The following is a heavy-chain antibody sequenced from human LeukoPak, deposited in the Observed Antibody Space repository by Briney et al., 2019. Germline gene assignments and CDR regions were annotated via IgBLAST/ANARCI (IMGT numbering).Heavy chain of an antibody. CDR1: GFSVSSDY. V-gene: IGHV3-53*04. CDR2: IYSSGST. Sequence: GGSLRLSCAASGFSVSSDYINWFRQAPGKGLEWVSVIYSSGSTYYSDSVEGRFTISRHTSENTLYLHMNNLRPEDTAVYYCVRATSSLAFDIWGQGTEVTVSS. D-gene: IGHD6-6*01. J-gene: IGHJ3*02. CDR3: VRATSSLAFDI.